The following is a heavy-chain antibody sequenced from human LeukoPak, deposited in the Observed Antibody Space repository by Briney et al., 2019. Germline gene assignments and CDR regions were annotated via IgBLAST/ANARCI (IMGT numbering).Heavy chain of an antibody. CDR3: AGLDIPQPLYYYDSSGVFDY. J-gene: IGHJ4*02. V-gene: IGHV4-4*07. Sequence: SETLSLTCTVSGGSISSYYWSWIRQPAGKGLEWIGRIYTSGSTNYNPSLKSRVTMSVDTSKNQFSLKLSSVTAADTAVYYCAGLDIPQPLYYYDSSGVFDYWGQGTLVTVSS. CDR1: GGSISSYY. CDR2: IYTSGST. D-gene: IGHD3-22*01.